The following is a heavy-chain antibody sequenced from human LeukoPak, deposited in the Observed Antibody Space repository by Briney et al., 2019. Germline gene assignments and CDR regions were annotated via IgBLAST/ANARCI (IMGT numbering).Heavy chain of an antibody. Sequence: SVKVSCKASGGTFSSYAISWVRQAPGQGLEWMGGIIPIFGTANYAQKFQGRVTITADESTGTAYMELSSLRSEDTAVNYCARGLTGDLLIDYWGQGTLVTVSS. CDR3: ARGLTGDLLIDY. CDR1: GGTFSSYA. J-gene: IGHJ4*02. CDR2: IIPIFGTA. V-gene: IGHV1-69*13. D-gene: IGHD7-27*01.